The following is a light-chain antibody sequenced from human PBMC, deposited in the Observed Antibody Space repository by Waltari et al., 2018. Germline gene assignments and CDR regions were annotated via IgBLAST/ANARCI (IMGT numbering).Light chain of an antibody. V-gene: IGKV1-27*01. J-gene: IGKJ1*01. CDR2: AIS. CDR3: QKYNSAPWT. Sequence: DIQMTQSPSSLSASVGYRVTITCRASQDISISLAWYQQKPGKVPKVLIFAISTLQSGVPSRFSGSGSGTDFTLTISSLQPEDVATYYCQKYNSAPWTFGQGTRVEIK. CDR1: QDISIS.